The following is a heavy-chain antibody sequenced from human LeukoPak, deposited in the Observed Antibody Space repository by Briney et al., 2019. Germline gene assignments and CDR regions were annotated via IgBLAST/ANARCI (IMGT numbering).Heavy chain of an antibody. D-gene: IGHD1-26*01. CDR1: GYTFAAYY. CDR2: INPNGGGT. V-gene: IGHV1-2*02. J-gene: IGHJ4*02. CDR3: ARDSSSGGYSGDC. Sequence: GASVTVSCKASGYTFAAYYMHWVRQAPGQGLEWMGWINPNGGGTNYAQKFQGRVTMTRDTSISTAYMELSRLTSDDTAVYYCARDSSSGGYSGDCWGQGTLVTVSS.